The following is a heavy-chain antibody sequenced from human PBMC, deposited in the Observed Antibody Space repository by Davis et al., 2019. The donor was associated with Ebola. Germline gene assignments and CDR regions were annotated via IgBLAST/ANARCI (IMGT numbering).Heavy chain of an antibody. D-gene: IGHD5-24*01. V-gene: IGHV4-34*01. CDR1: GASFSGYY. J-gene: IGHJ4*02. Sequence: SETLSLTCAVYGASFSGYYWSWIRQPPGKGLEWIGEINHSGSTTYNPSLKSRVTISVDTSTNPFSLKLSSVTAADTAVYYCARGQGWLPRRFDYWGQGTLVTVSS. CDR3: ARGQGWLPRRFDY. CDR2: INHSGST.